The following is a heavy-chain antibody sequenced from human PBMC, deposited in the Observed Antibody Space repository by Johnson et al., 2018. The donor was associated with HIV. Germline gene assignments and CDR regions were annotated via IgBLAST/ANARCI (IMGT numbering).Heavy chain of an antibody. CDR2: ISYDGGSK. J-gene: IGHJ3*02. V-gene: IGHV3-30*04. CDR3: AILPSGYSRDDLDI. CDR1: GFTFSSYP. Sequence: QVQLVESGGGVVQPGRSLRLSCASSGFTFSSYPMHWVRQAPGKGLERVAIISYDGGSKYYADSVKGRFTVSRDNSKNTLYLQINSLRPEDTAVYYCAILPSGYSRDDLDIWGQGTMVTVSS. D-gene: IGHD5-18*01.